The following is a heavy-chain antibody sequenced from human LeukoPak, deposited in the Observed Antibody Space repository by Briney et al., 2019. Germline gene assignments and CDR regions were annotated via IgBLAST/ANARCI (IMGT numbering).Heavy chain of an antibody. V-gene: IGHV4-38-2*02. CDR3: ARGYDWLPAYFDY. D-gene: IGHD3-9*01. Sequence: SETLSLTCTVSGYSISSGYYWGWIRQPPGKGLEWIGSIYHSGSTYYKPSLKSRVTISVDTSKNQFSLKLSSVTAADTAVYYCARGYDWLPAYFDYWDQGTLVTVSS. CDR2: IYHSGST. J-gene: IGHJ4*02. CDR1: GYSISSGYY.